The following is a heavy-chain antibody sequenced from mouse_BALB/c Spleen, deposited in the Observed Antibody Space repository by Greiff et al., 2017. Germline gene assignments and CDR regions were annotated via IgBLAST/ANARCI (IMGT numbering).Heavy chain of an antibody. Sequence: QVQLQQSGAELAKPGASVKMSCKASGYTFTSYWMHWVKQRPGQGLEWIGYINPSTGYTEYNQKFKDKATLTADKSSSTAYMQLSSLTSEDSAVYDCARKSLYPFAYWGQGTLVTVSA. CDR1: GYTFTSYW. V-gene: IGHV1-7*01. CDR3: ARKSLYPFAY. D-gene: IGHD2-1*01. CDR2: INPSTGYT. J-gene: IGHJ3*01.